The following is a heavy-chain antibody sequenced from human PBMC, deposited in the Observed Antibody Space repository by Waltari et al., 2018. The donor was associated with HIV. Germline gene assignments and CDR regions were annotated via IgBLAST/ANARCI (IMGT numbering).Heavy chain of an antibody. CDR3: ARLEVGRGDY. CDR1: GGSLSGYY. Sequence: QVQLQQWGAGLLKPSETLSLTRAVYGGSLSGYYWSWIRQPPGKGLEWIGEINHSGRTNYNPSLKSRVAISIDTSKNQFSLKLRSVTAADTAMYYSARLEVGRGDYWGQGTLVTVSS. J-gene: IGHJ4*02. V-gene: IGHV4-34*01. CDR2: INHSGRT. D-gene: IGHD1-26*01.